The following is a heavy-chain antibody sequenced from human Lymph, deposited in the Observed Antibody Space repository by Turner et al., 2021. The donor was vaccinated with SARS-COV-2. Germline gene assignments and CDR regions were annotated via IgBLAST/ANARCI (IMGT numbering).Heavy chain of an antibody. Sequence: QVQLVQSGAEVKKPGSSVKVSCKASGGTFSSYAISWVRQAPGQGVGWMGGIIPILRIATYAQKFQGRVTITADKSTSTAYMELSSLRSEDTAVFYCARVVGGFGELGYYYYYGMDVWGQGTTVTVSS. J-gene: IGHJ6*02. V-gene: IGHV1-69*10. CDR3: ARVVGGFGELGYYYYYGMDV. CDR1: GGTFSSYA. CDR2: IIPILRIA. D-gene: IGHD3-10*01.